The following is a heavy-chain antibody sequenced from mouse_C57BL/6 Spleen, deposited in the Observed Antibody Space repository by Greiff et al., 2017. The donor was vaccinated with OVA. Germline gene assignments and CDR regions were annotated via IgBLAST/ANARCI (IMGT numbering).Heavy chain of an antibody. J-gene: IGHJ3*01. CDR1: GYSITSGYY. V-gene: IGHV3-6*01. CDR2: ISYDGSN. D-gene: IGHD2-5*01. CDR3: ARGNYSNHSFAY. Sequence: EVQLQQSGPGLVKPSQSLSLTCSVTGYSITSGYYWNWIRQFPGNKLEWMGYISYDGSNNYNPSLKNRISITRDTSKNQFFLKLNSVTTEDTATYYCARGNYSNHSFAYWGQGTLVTVSA.